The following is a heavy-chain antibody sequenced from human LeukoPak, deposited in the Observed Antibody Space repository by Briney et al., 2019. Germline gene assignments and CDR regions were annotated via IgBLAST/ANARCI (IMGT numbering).Heavy chain of an antibody. J-gene: IGHJ4*02. D-gene: IGHD3-10*01. CDR2: ISGSGGGT. V-gene: IGHV3-23*01. CDR3: AKDKLSYDSGEKNY. CDR1: GFTFNNYG. Sequence: GGSLRLSCAASGFTFNNYGMSWVRQAPGKGLEWVSSISGSGGGTYYADSVKGRFTISRDNSKNTLFLQMNSLRAEDTATYYCAKDKLSYDSGEKNYWGQGTLVTVSS.